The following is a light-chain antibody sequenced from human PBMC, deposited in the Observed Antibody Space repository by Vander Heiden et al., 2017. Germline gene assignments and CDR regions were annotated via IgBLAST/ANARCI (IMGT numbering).Light chain of an antibody. CDR2: SDS. V-gene: IGLV2-14*01. Sequence: QSALTQPASVSGSPGQSITISCTGTSSDVGGYNYVSWYQPHPGTAPKLMIYSDSNRPSGFSNRFSGSKSGNPASLTISGLRAEDGADYYGGSYTSGSTVFGGGTRLTVL. CDR1: SSDVGGYNY. CDR3: GSYTSGSTV. J-gene: IGLJ2*01.